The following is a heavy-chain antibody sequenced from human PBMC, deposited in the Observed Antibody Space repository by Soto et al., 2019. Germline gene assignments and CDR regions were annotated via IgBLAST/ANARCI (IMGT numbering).Heavy chain of an antibody. V-gene: IGHV4-31*03. CDR1: GGSISSGGYY. J-gene: IGHJ6*02. CDR3: ARVSVTWDSSGYYYYYGMHV. Sequence: SETLSLTCTVSGGSISSGGYYWSWIRQHPGKGLEWIGYIYYSGSTYYNPSLKSRVTISVDTSKNQFSLKLSSVTAPDTAVYYCARVSVTWDSSGYYYYYGMHVRGPGTSVSVSS. CDR2: IYYSGST. D-gene: IGHD3-22*01.